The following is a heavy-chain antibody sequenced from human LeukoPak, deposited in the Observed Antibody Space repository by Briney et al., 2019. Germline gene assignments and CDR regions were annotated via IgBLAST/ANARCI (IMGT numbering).Heavy chain of an antibody. CDR2: SSGSGGST. J-gene: IGHJ5*02. V-gene: IGHV3-23*01. Sequence: GGSLRLSCAASGFTFSSYAMSWVREAPGKGLEWGSASSGSGGSTYYADSVKGRFTISSDNSKTTLYLKMNRLRAEHTAVYYCAKAKGGSGLADWFDPWGQGTLVTVSS. CDR1: GFTFSSYA. CDR3: AKAKGGSGLADWFDP. D-gene: IGHD3-10*01.